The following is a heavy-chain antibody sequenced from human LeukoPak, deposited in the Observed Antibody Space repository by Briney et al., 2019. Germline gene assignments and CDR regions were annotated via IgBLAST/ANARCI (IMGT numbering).Heavy chain of an antibody. CDR2: IRSKAYGGTT. V-gene: IGHV3-49*04. CDR1: GLTFGDYV. J-gene: IGHJ6*02. CDR3: TFDFWSGYLRGNYYYYGMDV. Sequence: GGSLRLSCTVSGLTFGDYVMSWVRQAPGKGLEWVGFIRSKAYGGTTEYAASVKGRFIISRDDSKSIAYLQMNSLKTEDTAVYYCTFDFWSGYLRGNYYYYGMDVWGQGATVTVSS. D-gene: IGHD3-3*01.